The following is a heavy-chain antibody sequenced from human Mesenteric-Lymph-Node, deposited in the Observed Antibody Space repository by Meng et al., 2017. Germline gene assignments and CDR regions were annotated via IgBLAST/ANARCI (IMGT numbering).Heavy chain of an antibody. Sequence: GESLKISCSASGFTFSSFWMHWVRQAPGKGLEWVSAISGSGGSTYYADSVQGRFTISRDNSRNTLYLQMNSLRAEDTAVYYCAKAVSPGSSGYYPTYYYFYAMDVWGRGTTVTVSS. CDR3: AKAVSPGSSGYYPTYYYFYAMDV. D-gene: IGHD6-19*01. CDR1: GFTFSSFW. V-gene: IGHV3-23*01. CDR2: ISGSGGST. J-gene: IGHJ6*02.